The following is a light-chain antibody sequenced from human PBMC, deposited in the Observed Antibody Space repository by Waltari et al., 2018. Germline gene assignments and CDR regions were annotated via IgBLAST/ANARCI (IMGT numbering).Light chain of an antibody. V-gene: IGKV4-1*01. CDR2: WAS. CDR1: QSVLHTNNKDY. Sequence: DIVMTQSPDSLGVSLGERATINCKSSQSVLHTNNKDYLAWYQQKPGQPPKLLIYWASTREFGVPDRFSGGGSGTSFTLTISSLQAEDVAVYYCQQYYSTPNTFGQGTKLEIK. J-gene: IGKJ2*01. CDR3: QQYYSTPNT.